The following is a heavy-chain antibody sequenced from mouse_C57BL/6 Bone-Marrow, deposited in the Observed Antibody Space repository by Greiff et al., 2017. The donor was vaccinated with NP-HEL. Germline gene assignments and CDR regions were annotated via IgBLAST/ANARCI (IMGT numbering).Heavy chain of an antibody. V-gene: IGHV1-81*01. CDR2: IYPRSGNT. D-gene: IGHD2-1*01. CDR1: GYTFTSYG. J-gene: IGHJ2*01. CDR3: ARRGNYVGYFDY. Sequence: QVQLQQSGAELARPGAPVKLSCKASGYTFTSYGISWVKQRTGQGLEWIGEIYPRSGNTYYNEKFKGKATLTADKSSSTAYMELRSLTSEDSAVYFCARRGNYVGYFDYWGQGTTLTVSS.